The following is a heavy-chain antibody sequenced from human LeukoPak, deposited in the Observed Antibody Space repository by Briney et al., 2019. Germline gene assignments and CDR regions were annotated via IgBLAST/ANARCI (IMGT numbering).Heavy chain of an antibody. CDR3: AKTSPGYTYGLLDY. J-gene: IGHJ4*02. CDR2: ISGNSGST. D-gene: IGHD5-18*01. Sequence: GGSLRLSCAASGFTFSRYALTWVRQAPGKGLEWVSVISGNSGSTYYADSVKGRFTISRDNSKSTLYLQMNSLRAEDTGVYYCAKTSPGYTYGLLDYWGQGTLVTVSS. V-gene: IGHV3-23*01. CDR1: GFTFSRYA.